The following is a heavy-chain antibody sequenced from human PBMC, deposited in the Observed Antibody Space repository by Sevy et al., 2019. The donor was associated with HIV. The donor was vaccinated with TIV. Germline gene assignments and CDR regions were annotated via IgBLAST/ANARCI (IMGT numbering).Heavy chain of an antibody. J-gene: IGHJ4*01. CDR2: INHSGST. Sequence: SETLSLTCTVYGGSFSADYWTWIRQPPGKGMEWIGEINHSGSTNYNPSLKSRVTISLDTSKNQFSLRLTSVTAADTAVFYCARGYDAGPLIYWGHGTLVTVSS. CDR3: ARGYDAGPLIY. V-gene: IGHV4-34*01. CDR1: GGSFSADY. D-gene: IGHD3-22*01.